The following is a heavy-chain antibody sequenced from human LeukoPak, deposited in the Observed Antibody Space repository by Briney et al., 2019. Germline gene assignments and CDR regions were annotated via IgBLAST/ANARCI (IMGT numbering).Heavy chain of an antibody. Sequence: SETLSLTCTVSGGSISSYYWSWIRQPAGKGLEWIGRIYTSGSTNYNPSLKSRVTISVDTSKNQFSLKLSSVTAADTAVYYCARDRYGSGYDAFDIWGQGTMVTVSS. CDR2: IYTSGST. D-gene: IGHD3-10*01. V-gene: IGHV4-4*07. CDR1: GGSISSYY. CDR3: ARDRYGSGYDAFDI. J-gene: IGHJ3*02.